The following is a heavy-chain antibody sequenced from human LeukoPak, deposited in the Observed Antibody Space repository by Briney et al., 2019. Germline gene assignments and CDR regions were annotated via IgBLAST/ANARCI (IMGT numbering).Heavy chain of an antibody. J-gene: IGHJ6*03. CDR1: GGSISSHY. CDR3: ARESRGSSAVNYYYYYMDV. D-gene: IGHD6-6*01. Sequence: SSETLSLTCTVSGGSISSHYWSWIRQPPGKGLEWIGYIYYSGSTKYNPSLKSRVTISVDTSKNQFSLKLSSVTAADTAVYYCARESRGSSAVNYYYYYMDVWGKGTTVTVSS. V-gene: IGHV4-59*11. CDR2: IYYSGST.